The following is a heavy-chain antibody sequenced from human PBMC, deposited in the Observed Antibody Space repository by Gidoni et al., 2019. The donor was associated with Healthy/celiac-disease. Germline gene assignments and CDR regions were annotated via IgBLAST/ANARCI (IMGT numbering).Heavy chain of an antibody. CDR1: GGTFSSYA. J-gene: IGHJ6*02. Sequence: QVQLVQSGAEVKKPGSSVKVSCKASGGTFSSYAISWVRQAPGQGLEWMGGIIPIFGTANYAQKFQGRVTITADESTSTAYMELSSLRSEDTAVYYCARDHLPNPPRYYDYGMDVWGQGTTVTVSS. CDR3: ARDHLPNPPRYYDYGMDV. CDR2: IIPIFGTA. V-gene: IGHV1-69*01.